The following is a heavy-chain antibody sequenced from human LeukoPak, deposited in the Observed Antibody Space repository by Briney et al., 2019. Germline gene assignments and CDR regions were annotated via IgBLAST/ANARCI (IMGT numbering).Heavy chain of an antibody. V-gene: IGHV3-48*03. Sequence: GGSLRLSCATSGFTFSSYEFHWVRQPPGRGLEWVSYIHPGGNYGVKYADSVKGRFTISRDDARNVLFLQMSSLRVEDTAIYYCARALFSSPDYLGQGTLVTVSS. J-gene: IGHJ4*02. D-gene: IGHD6-19*01. CDR2: IHPGGNYGV. CDR3: ARALFSSPDY. CDR1: GFTFSSYE.